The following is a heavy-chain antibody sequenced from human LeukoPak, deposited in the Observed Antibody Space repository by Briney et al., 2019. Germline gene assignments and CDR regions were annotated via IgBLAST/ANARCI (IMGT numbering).Heavy chain of an antibody. Sequence: SVKVSCKASGGTFSSYTICWVRHAPGQGLEWRGGIIPIFGTANYAHNFHSRVTTTADKSTSRAYMELSSLRSEDAAVYFCANLRGGFGEGYYFDYWGQGTLVTVSS. CDR1: GGTFSSYT. J-gene: IGHJ4*02. CDR2: IIPIFGTA. CDR3: ANLRGGFGEGYYFDY. D-gene: IGHD3-10*01. V-gene: IGHV1-69*06.